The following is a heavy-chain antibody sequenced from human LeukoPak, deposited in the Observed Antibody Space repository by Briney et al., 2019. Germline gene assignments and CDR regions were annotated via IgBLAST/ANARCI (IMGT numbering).Heavy chain of an antibody. CDR2: IYYSGST. V-gene: IGHV4-39*01. CDR1: GGSISSSSYY. J-gene: IGHJ4*02. Sequence: SETLSLTCTVSGGSISSSSYYWGWIRQPPGKGLEWIGSIYYSGSTYYNPSLKSRVTISVDTSKNQFSLKLSSVTAADTAVYYCARGGAYCSSTSCHVDYWGQGTLVTVSS. D-gene: IGHD2-2*01. CDR3: ARGGAYCSSTSCHVDY.